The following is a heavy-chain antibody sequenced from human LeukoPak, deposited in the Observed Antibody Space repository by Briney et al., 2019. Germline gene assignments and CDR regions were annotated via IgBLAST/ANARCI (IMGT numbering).Heavy chain of an antibody. V-gene: IGHV3-21*01. CDR1: GFTFSSYA. CDR2: ISSNSSYI. CDR3: ALINSGSYYYFDY. Sequence: GGSLRLSCAASGFTFSSYAMMWLRQAPGKGLEWVSSISSNSSYIYYADSVKGRFTISRDNSKNTLYLQMNSLRAEDTAVYYCALINSGSYYYFDYWGQGTLVTVSS. D-gene: IGHD1-26*01. J-gene: IGHJ4*02.